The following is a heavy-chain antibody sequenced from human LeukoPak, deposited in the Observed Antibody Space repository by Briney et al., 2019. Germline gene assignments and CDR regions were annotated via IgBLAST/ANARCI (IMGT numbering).Heavy chain of an antibody. D-gene: IGHD3-10*01. CDR1: GGSISSYY. CDR3: ARVDPGYYYSY. J-gene: IGHJ4*02. V-gene: IGHV4-59*01. Sequence: SETLSFTCTVSGGSISSYYWSWIRQPPGKGLEWIGYIYYSGSTNYNPSLKSRATISVDTSKNQFSLKLSSVTAADTAVYYCARVDPGYYYSYWGQGTLVTVSS. CDR2: IYYSGST.